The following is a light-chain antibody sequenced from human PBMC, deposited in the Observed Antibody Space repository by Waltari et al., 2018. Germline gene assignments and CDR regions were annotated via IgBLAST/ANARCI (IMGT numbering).Light chain of an antibody. CDR2: DAS. V-gene: IGKV1-33*01. Sequence: DIQMTQSPSSLSASVGDRVTITCQASQDINNYLNWYQQRPGKAPKLLIYDASNRETGGPSRFIGTGSGTDVTCTISSLQPEDVATYYCQQYENIPWTFGQGTKVEVK. CDR1: QDINNY. J-gene: IGKJ1*01. CDR3: QQYENIPWT.